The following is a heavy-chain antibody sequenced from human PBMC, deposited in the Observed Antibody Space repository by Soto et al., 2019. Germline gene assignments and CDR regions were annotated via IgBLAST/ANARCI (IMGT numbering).Heavy chain of an antibody. J-gene: IGHJ3*02. Sequence: GASVKVSCKASGYTFTSYYMHWVRQAPGQGLEWMGIINPSGGSTSYAQKFQGRVTMTRDTSTSTVYMELSSLRSEDTAVYYCAYKGRPDAFDIWGQGTMVTVSS. CDR3: AYKGRPDAFDI. CDR1: GYTFTSYY. D-gene: IGHD1-20*01. V-gene: IGHV1-46*01. CDR2: INPSGGST.